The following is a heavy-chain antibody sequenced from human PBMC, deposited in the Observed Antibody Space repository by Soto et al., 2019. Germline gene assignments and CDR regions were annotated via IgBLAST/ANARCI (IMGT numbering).Heavy chain of an antibody. CDR2: ITAYNGNT. D-gene: IGHD1-26*01. V-gene: IGHV1-18*01. CDR1: GYTFTTYA. J-gene: IGHJ5*02. CDR3: ATGRIVGATSPWVT. Sequence: QVQLVQSGAEVKKPGASVKVSCKASGYTFTTYAITWVRQAPGQGLEWMGWITAYNGNTNYAQKLQGRVTMTTDTSTSTAYMELRSLRSDATAMYYCATGRIVGATSPWVTWGQGTLVTVSS.